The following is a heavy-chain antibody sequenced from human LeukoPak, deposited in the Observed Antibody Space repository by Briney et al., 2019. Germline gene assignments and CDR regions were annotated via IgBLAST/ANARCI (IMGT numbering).Heavy chain of an antibody. J-gene: IGHJ4*02. V-gene: IGHV4-39*07. D-gene: IGHD5-12*01. CDR2: IYHSGST. Sequence: PSETLSLTCTVSGGSISSSYYYWGWVRQPPGKGLEWIGEIYHSGSTNYNPSLKSRVTISVDKSKNQFSLKLSSVTAADTAVYYCARQGGYGYYFDYWGQGTLVTVSP. CDR3: ARQGGYGYYFDY. CDR1: GGSISSSYYY.